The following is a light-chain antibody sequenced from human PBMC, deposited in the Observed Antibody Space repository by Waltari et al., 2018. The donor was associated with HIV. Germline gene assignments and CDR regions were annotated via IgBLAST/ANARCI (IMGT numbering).Light chain of an antibody. CDR3: SSYTSSSTKV. V-gene: IGLV2-14*03. CDR1: SSYIAGYTY. CDR2: DVS. J-gene: IGLJ2*01. Sequence: QSALTQPASVSGSPGQSITISCTGTSSYIAGYTYVSWYQQPPGKAPKLMIYDVSNRPSGLSNRFSGSKSGNTASLTISGLQAEDEADYYCSSYTSSSTKVFGGGTKLTVL.